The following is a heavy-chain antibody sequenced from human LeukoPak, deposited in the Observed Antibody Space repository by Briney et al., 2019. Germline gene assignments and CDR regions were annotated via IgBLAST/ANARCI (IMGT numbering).Heavy chain of an antibody. CDR3: ARDRPNYGGNVDDAFDI. D-gene: IGHD4-23*01. J-gene: IGHJ3*02. CDR2: IYSGGST. CDR1: GFTVSSNY. Sequence: GGSLRLSCAASGFTVSSNYMSWVRQAPGKALEWVSVIYSGGSTYYADSVKGRFTISRDNSKNTLYLQMNSLRAEDTAVYYCARDRPNYGGNVDDAFDIWGQGTMVTVSS. V-gene: IGHV3-53*01.